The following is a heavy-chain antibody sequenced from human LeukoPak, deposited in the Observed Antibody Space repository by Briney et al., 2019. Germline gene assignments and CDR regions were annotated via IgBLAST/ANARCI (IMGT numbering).Heavy chain of an antibody. CDR1: GGSISSGGYY. CDR2: IYYSGST. J-gene: IGHJ4*02. D-gene: IGHD5-24*01. V-gene: IGHV4-31*03. CDR3: ARARRDGAIDY. Sequence: SETLSLTCTVSGGSISSGGYYWSWIRQHPGKGLEWIGYIYYSGSTYYNPSLKSRVTISVGTSKNQFSLKLSSVTAADTAVYYCARARRDGAIDYWGQGTLVTVSS.